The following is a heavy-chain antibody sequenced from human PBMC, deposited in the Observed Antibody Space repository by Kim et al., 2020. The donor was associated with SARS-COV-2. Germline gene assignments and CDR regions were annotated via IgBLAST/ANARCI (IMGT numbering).Heavy chain of an antibody. CDR2: IDPSDSYT. V-gene: IGHV5-10-1*01. J-gene: IGHJ4*02. Sequence: GASLKISCKGSGYSFTSYWISWVRQMPGKGLEWMGRIDPSDSYTNYSPSFQGHVTISADKSISTAYLQWSSLKASDTAMYYCATELVYCSSTSCYTGAKTDYWGQGTLVTVSS. D-gene: IGHD2-2*02. CDR1: GYSFTSYW. CDR3: ATELVYCSSTSCYTGAKTDY.